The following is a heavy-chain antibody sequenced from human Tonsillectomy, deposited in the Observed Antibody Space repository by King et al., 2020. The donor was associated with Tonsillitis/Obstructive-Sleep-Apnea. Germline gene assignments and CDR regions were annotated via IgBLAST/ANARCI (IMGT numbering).Heavy chain of an antibody. Sequence: QLVQSGAEVKKPGASVKVSCKASGYTFTDFYMHWVRQAPGQGLEWMGRIALNNGDTDYAQKFQGRVTMTRDTSINTAYMELTRLRSDDTAEYYCTRDFWSGYLRGYYLDVWGKGTTVSVSS. CDR1: GYTFTDFY. V-gene: IGHV1-2*06. D-gene: IGHD3-3*01. J-gene: IGHJ6*04. CDR3: TRDFWSGYLRGYYLDV. CDR2: IALNNGDT.